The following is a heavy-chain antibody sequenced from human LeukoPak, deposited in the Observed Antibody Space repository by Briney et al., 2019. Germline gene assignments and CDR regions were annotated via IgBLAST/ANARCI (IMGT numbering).Heavy chain of an antibody. D-gene: IGHD3-9*01. J-gene: IGHJ6*03. CDR2: ISSSGSTI. V-gene: IGHV3-48*04. CDR3: ARANDNYYYYYMDV. Sequence: GGSLRLSCAVSGFTFSSYAMNWVRQAPGKGLEWVSYISSSGSTIYYADSVKGRFTISRDNAKNSLYLQMNSLRAEDTAVYYCARANDNYYYYYMDVWGKGTTVTISS. CDR1: GFTFSSYA.